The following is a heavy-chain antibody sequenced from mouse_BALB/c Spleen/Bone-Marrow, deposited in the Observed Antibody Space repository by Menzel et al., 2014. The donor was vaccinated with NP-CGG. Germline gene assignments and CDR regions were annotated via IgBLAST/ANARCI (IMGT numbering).Heavy chain of an antibody. D-gene: IGHD2-3*01. Sequence: QVQLKQSGPGLVAPSQSLSITCTVSGFSLSSSGVHWVRQPPGRGLEWLGVMWAGGNTNYKSALMSKLSISKDNSKSQVFLKMNSLQTDDTAMYHCVRDDGYVTYWGQGTLVTVSA. J-gene: IGHJ3*01. CDR3: VRDDGYVTY. V-gene: IGHV2-9*02. CDR2: MWAGGNT. CDR1: GFSLSSSG.